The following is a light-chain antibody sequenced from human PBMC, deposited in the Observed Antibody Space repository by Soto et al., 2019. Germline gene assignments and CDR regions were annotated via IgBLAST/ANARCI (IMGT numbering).Light chain of an antibody. CDR2: GVY. V-gene: IGKV3D-20*02. CDR3: QQRSEWPIT. J-gene: IGKJ5*01. CDR1: QTGSNSY. Sequence: EIMLKHSAGTLSLSPGERATLSCRASQTGSNSYLAWYQHKSGQAPRLLIYGVYTRASGIPDRFSGSGSGTDFTLTISSLEPEDFAVYYCQQRSEWPITFGQGTRLEIK.